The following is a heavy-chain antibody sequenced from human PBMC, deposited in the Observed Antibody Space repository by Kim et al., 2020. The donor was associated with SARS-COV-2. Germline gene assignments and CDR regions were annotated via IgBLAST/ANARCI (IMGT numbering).Heavy chain of an antibody. CDR1: GGSISSYY. J-gene: IGHJ2*01. CDR2: IYYSGST. Sequence: SETLSLTCTVSGGSISSYYWSWIRQPPGKGLEWIGYIYYSGSTNYNPSLKSRVTISVDTSKNQFSLKLSSVTAADTAVYYCARTILPRRVSSTSHPPYWYFDLWGRGTLVTVSS. D-gene: IGHD2-2*01. CDR3: ARTILPRRVSSTSHPPYWYFDL. V-gene: IGHV4-59*13.